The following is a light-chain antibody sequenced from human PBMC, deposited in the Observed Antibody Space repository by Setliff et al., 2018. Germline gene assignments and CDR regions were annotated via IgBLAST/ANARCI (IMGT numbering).Light chain of an antibody. CDR2: DVT. J-gene: IGLJ1*01. CDR1: SSDVGVFNY. V-gene: IGLV2-14*03. CDR3: SSYKSDSTYV. Sequence: QSVLTQPASVSGSPGQSITISCTGTSSDVGVFNYVSWYQQHPGKAPILMIYDVTSRPSGVSNRFSVSKSGNTASLTISGLQVEDEADYYCSSYKSDSTYVFGTGTKVTVL.